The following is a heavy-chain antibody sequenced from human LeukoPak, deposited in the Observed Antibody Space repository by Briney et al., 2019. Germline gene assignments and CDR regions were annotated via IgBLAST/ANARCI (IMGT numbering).Heavy chain of an antibody. V-gene: IGHV3-7*01. CDR3: ARGSGSNALDI. D-gene: IGHD5-12*01. J-gene: IGHJ3*02. Sequence: PGGSLRLSCVASGFSFRTSWMTWVRQAPGKGLEWVGNINSDGSTINYVDSVRGRFTFSRDNAKNSLYLQMNNLRAEDTAVFYCARGSGSNALDIWGQGTMVTVSS. CDR1: GFSFRTSW. CDR2: INSDGSTI.